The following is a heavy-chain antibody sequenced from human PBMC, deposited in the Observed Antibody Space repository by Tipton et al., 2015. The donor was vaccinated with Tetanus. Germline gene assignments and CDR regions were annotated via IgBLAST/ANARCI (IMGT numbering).Heavy chain of an antibody. CDR3: ARIVRMGDFSFFDS. CDR2: ISNSGST. J-gene: IGHJ4*02. V-gene: IGHV4-31*03. CDR1: GGSISSDGAY. Sequence: TLSLTCTVSGGSISSDGAYWSWIRQHPGEGLEWIGYISNSGSTYYNPSLKSRVTISVDTSQKQISLKVNSVTAADTAVYYCARIVRMGDFSFFDSWGLGTLVTVSS. D-gene: IGHD3-16*01.